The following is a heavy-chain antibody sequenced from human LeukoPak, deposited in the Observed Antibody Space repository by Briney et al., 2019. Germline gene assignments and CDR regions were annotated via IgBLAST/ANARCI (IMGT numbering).Heavy chain of an antibody. CDR1: GFTFSSYG. CDR2: IWYDGSNK. Sequence: GGSLRLSCAASGFTFSSYGMHWVRQAPGKGLEWVAVIWYDGSNKYYADSVKGRFTISRDNSKNTLYLQMNSLRAEDTAVYFCARTSLHYFGSGSYSLDVFDIWGQGTMVTVSS. CDR3: ARTSLHYFGSGSYSLDVFDI. J-gene: IGHJ3*02. V-gene: IGHV3-33*01. D-gene: IGHD3-10*01.